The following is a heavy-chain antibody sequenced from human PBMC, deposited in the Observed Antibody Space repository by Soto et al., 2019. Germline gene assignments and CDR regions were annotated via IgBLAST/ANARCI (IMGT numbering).Heavy chain of an antibody. D-gene: IGHD5-18*01. CDR1: GGSISSSSYY. J-gene: IGHJ3*02. Sequence: SETLSLTCTVSGGSISSSSYYWGWIRQPPGKGLEWIGSIYYSGSTYDNPSLKSRVTISVDTSKNQFSLKLSSVTAADTAVYYCARLLSYGYVEIHNDAFDIWGQGTMVTVSS. V-gene: IGHV4-39*01. CDR3: ARLLSYGYVEIHNDAFDI. CDR2: IYYSGST.